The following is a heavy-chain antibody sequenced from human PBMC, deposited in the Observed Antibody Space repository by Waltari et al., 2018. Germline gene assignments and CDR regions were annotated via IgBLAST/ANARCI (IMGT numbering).Heavy chain of an antibody. D-gene: IGHD6-19*01. CDR2: IYNSGST. J-gene: IGHJ4*02. Sequence: QVQLQESGPGLVKPSETLSLTCTVSGGSISSYYWSWIRQPPGKGLEWIGYIYNSGSTNYNPSLKSRVTISVDTSKNQFSLKLSSVTAADTAVYYCARQGRGSGWRPDYWGQGTLVTVSS. CDR1: GGSISSYY. CDR3: ARQGRGSGWRPDY. V-gene: IGHV4-59*08.